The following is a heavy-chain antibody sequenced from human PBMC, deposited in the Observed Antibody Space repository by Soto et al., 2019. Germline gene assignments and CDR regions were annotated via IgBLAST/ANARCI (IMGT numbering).Heavy chain of an antibody. Sequence: GASVKVSCKACGYTFTSYYMHWVRQAPGQGLEWMGIINPTGGTTTYAPRFQGRVTMTRDTSTSTVYMELSSLTSEDTAVYYCARDHLDRYYYDSSGYYPPDYWGQGTLVTVSS. CDR3: ARDHLDRYYYDSSGYYPPDY. J-gene: IGHJ4*02. V-gene: IGHV1-46*01. CDR1: GYTFTSYY. D-gene: IGHD3-22*01. CDR2: INPTGGTT.